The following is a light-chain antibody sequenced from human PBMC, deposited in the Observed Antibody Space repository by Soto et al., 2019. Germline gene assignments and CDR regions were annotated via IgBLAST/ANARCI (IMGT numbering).Light chain of an antibody. CDR3: QQANSFPYT. CDR1: QGVSNW. J-gene: IGKJ2*01. V-gene: IGKV1-12*01. CDR2: AAS. Sequence: DIQMTQSPSSVSASVGDRVTITCRASQGVSNWVAWYQQKPGKAPKLLIYAASTLRSGVPSRFRVSGSGTDFTISLSSLQPEDFATYYCQQANSFPYTFGQGAKLEIK.